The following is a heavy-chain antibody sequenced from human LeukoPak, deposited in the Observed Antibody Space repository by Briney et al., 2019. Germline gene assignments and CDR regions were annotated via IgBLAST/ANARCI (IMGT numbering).Heavy chain of an antibody. V-gene: IGHV3-21*01. CDR2: ISSSSTYI. D-gene: IGHD3-22*01. CDR1: GFTFKSCS. CDR3: ARDISSGYYDAFDI. Sequence: NPGGSLRLSCATSGFTFKSCSMNWVRQAPGRGLEWVSCISSSSTYIYYADSVKGRFTISRDSSKNTLYLQMNSLRAEDTAVYYCARDISSGYYDAFDIWGQGTMVTVSS. J-gene: IGHJ3*02.